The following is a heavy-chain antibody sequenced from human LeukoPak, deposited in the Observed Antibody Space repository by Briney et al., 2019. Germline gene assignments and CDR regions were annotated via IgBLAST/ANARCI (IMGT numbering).Heavy chain of an antibody. J-gene: IGHJ6*02. V-gene: IGHV3-7*01. D-gene: IGHD3-16*01. CDR2: IKQDGSEK. Sequence: PGGSLRLSCAASGFTFSTYWMSWVRQAPGKGLEWVANIKQDGSEKYYVDSVKGRFTISRDNSKNTLYLQMNSLRAEDTAVYYCAKDLWGSHQLYYYYGMDVWGQGTTVTVSS. CDR1: GFTFSTYW. CDR3: AKDLWGSHQLYYYYGMDV.